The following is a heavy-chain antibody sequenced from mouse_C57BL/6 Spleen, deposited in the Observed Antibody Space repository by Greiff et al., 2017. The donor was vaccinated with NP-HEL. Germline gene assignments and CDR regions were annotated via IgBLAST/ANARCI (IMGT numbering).Heavy chain of an antibody. J-gene: IGHJ4*01. CDR1: GFSLTSYG. CDR3: ARHGGASGRAMDY. D-gene: IGHD3-1*01. V-gene: IGHV2-6-1*01. CDR2: IWSDGST. Sequence: QVQLQQSGPGLVAPSQSLSITCTVSGFSLTSYGVHWVRQPPGKGLEWLVVIWSDGSTTYNSALKSRLSISKDNSKSQVFLKMNSLQTDDTAMYYCARHGGASGRAMDYWGQGTSVTVSS.